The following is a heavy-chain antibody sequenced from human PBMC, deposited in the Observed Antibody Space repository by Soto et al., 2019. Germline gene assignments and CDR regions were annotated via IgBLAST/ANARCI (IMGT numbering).Heavy chain of an antibody. CDR2: ISYDGSNK. D-gene: IGHD3-10*01. V-gene: IGHV3-30*03. CDR1: GFTFSSYD. J-gene: IGHJ6*01. CDR3: ARGFGSGSLYGMDV. Sequence: QVQLVESGGGVVQPGRSLRLSCAASGFTFSSYDMHWVRQAQGKGLEWVVVISYDGSNKYYADSVKGRFTISRDNSKNTLYLQSNSLRTEDTTVYEWARGFGSGSLYGMDVW.